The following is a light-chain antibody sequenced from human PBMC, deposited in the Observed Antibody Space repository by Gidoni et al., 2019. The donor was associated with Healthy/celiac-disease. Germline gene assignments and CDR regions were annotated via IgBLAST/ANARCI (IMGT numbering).Light chain of an antibody. Sequence: DIQMTQSPSTLSASVGDRVTITCRASQSISSWLAWYQQKPGKAPKLLTYKASSLESGVPSRISGSGSGTEFTLTISSLQPDDFATYYCQQYNSYPTFGQGTKVEIK. V-gene: IGKV1-5*03. J-gene: IGKJ1*01. CDR3: QQYNSYPT. CDR2: KAS. CDR1: QSISSW.